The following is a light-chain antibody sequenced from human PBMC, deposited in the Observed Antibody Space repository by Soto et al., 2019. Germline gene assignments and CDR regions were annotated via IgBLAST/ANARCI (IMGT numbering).Light chain of an antibody. CDR1: SPDVGGYNY. V-gene: IGLV2-14*01. CDR3: SSYTSSSSWV. CDR2: DVS. J-gene: IGLJ3*02. Sequence: QSALTQAASVSGSPGRSITISGTGPSPDVGGYNYVSWYQQHPGKAPKLLIYDVSNRPSWVSNRFSGSKSGNTASLTISGLQAEDEADYYCSSYTSSSSWVFGGGTKLTVL.